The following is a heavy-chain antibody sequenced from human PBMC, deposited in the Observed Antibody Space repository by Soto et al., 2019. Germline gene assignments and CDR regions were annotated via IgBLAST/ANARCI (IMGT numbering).Heavy chain of an antibody. J-gene: IGHJ6*02. Sequence: QVHLLQSGAEVKKPGSSLKVSCKVSGGAFTNYSLNWVRHSPGQGLEWLGGIIPLHNTSNYSEKFVGRLSVTADISSITVDMPLSGLTSGDTATYSCASWSAWNPLYYHGMDVWGQGTTGTVSS. V-gene: IGHV1-69*06. CDR2: IIPLHNTS. CDR1: GGAFTNYS. D-gene: IGHD1-1*01. CDR3: ASWSAWNPLYYHGMDV.